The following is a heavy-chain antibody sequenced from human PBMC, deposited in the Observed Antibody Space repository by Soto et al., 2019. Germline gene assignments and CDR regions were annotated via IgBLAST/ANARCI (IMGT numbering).Heavy chain of an antibody. D-gene: IGHD5-12*01. CDR3: AREQREMATIYFDY. Sequence: SETLSLTCAVSGGSISSYYWSWIRQPPGKGLEWIGYIYYSGSTNYNPSLKSRVTISVDTSKNQFSLKLSSVTAADTAVYYCAREQREMATIYFDYWGQGTLVTVSS. CDR1: GGSISSYY. J-gene: IGHJ4*02. CDR2: IYYSGST. V-gene: IGHV4-59*01.